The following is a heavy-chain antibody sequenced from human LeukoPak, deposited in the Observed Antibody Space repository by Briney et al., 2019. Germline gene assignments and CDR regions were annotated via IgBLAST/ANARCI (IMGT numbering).Heavy chain of an antibody. CDR2: IYHSGST. Sequence: SETLSLTCAVSGYSISSGYYWGWIRQPPGKGLEWIGSIYHSGSTYYNPSLKGRVTISVDTSKNQFSLKLSSVTAADTAVYYCASGLWFGELLSFSWGQGTLVTVSS. V-gene: IGHV4-38-2*01. CDR3: ASGLWFGELLSFS. J-gene: IGHJ5*02. CDR1: GYSISSGYY. D-gene: IGHD3-10*01.